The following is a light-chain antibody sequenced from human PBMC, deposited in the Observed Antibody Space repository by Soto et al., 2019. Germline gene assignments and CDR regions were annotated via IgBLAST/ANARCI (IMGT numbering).Light chain of an antibody. J-gene: IGKJ2*01. CDR1: QSVLYSPNNNNY. V-gene: IGKV4-1*01. Sequence: DIVMTQSPDSLPVSLGERATINCKSSQSVLYSPNNNNYLAWYQQKPGQPPKLLIYWASTRESGVPDRFSGSGSGTDFTLAISSLQAEDVAVYYCQQYYSTPYTFGQGTKLEIK. CDR2: WAS. CDR3: QQYYSTPYT.